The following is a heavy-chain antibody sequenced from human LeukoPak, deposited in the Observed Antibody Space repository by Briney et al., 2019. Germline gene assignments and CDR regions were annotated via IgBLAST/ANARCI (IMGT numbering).Heavy chain of an antibody. V-gene: IGHV1-18*01. D-gene: IGHD4-4*01. CDR1: GYTFTSYG. CDR2: ISAYNGNT. CDR3: ARDSNYSNYPELLDY. Sequence: ASVKVSCTASGYTFTSYGISWVRPAPGQGLEWMGWISAYNGNTNYAQKLQGRVTMTTDTSTSTAYMELRSLRSDDTAVYYCARDSNYSNYPELLDYWGQGTLVTVSS. J-gene: IGHJ4*02.